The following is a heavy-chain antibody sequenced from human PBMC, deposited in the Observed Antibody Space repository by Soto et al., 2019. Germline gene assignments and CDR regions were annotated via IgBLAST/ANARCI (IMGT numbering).Heavy chain of an antibody. Sequence: TSETLSLTCTVSGGSVSGGSYYWGWIRQPPGKGLEWIGYIYYSGSTNYNPSLKSRVTISVDKPKNQFSLKLSSVTAADTAVYYCARVVGGYYYGMDVWGQGTTVTVSS. CDR1: GGSVSGGSYY. J-gene: IGHJ6*02. CDR3: ARVVGGYYYGMDV. V-gene: IGHV4-61*05. CDR2: IYYSGST. D-gene: IGHD2-2*01.